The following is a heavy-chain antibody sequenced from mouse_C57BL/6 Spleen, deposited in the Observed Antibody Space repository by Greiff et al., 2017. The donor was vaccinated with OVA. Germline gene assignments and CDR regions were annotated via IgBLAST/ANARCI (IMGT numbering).Heavy chain of an antibody. J-gene: IGHJ3*01. V-gene: IGHV1-26*01. CDR2: INPNNGGT. Sequence: EVQLQQSGPELVKPGASVKISCKASGYTFTDYYMNWVKQSHGKSLEWIGDINPNNGGTSYNQKFKGKATLTVDKSSSTAYMELRSLTSEDSAVYYCARGGAYGNLFAYWGQGTLVTVSA. CDR1: GYTFTDYY. CDR3: ARGGAYGNLFAY. D-gene: IGHD2-1*01.